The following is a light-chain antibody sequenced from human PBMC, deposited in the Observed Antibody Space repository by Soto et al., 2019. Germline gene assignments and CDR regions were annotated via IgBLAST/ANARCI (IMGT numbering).Light chain of an antibody. J-gene: IGKJ2*01. CDR3: QQYNNRPPYS. CDR1: QSVGTN. V-gene: IGKV3-15*01. Sequence: KVMKLARGRLTVYPGESATLSCRASQSVGTNLAWYQQTPGQAPRVLIHSASTRATGIPARFSGSGSDTEFTLTISGLQSEDFAIYYCQQYNNRPPYSFGQGTKVDIK. CDR2: SAS.